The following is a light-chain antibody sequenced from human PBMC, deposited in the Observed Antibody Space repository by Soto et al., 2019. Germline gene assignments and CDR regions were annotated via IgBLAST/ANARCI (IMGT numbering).Light chain of an antibody. J-gene: IGKJ1*01. CDR1: QSVSSSY. Sequence: EIVFTQSPGTLSLSPGERATLSCRASQSVSSSYLAWYQQKPGQAPRLLIYGASSRATGIPDRFSGSGSGTDFTLTISTLEPEDFAVYYCQQYGSSQWTFGQGTKVEIK. CDR2: GAS. CDR3: QQYGSSQWT. V-gene: IGKV3-20*01.